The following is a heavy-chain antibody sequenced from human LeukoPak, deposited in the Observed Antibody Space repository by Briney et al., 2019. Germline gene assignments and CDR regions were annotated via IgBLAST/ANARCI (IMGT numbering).Heavy chain of an antibody. J-gene: IGHJ6*03. CDR1: GFTFSTYG. D-gene: IGHD4-17*01. V-gene: IGHV3-30*02. Sequence: GGSLRLSCAASGFTFSTYGIHWVRQAPGKGLEWVAFIRYDGTNKWYADSVKGRFTISRDNSKNMLYLQMNSLRAEDTAVYQCAKDRDYGDYPSAYYYYMDVWGKGTTVTVSS. CDR2: IRYDGTNK. CDR3: AKDRDYGDYPSAYYYYMDV.